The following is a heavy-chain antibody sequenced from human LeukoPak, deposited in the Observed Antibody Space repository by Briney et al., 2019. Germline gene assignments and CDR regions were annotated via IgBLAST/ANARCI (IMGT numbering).Heavy chain of an antibody. CDR1: GFTFDDYA. V-gene: IGHV3-9*01. CDR3: AKDAVVTAIRTYYFDY. J-gene: IGHJ4*02. D-gene: IGHD2-21*02. CDR2: ISWNSGSI. Sequence: GGSLRLSCAASGFTFDDYAMHWVRQAPGKGLEWVSGISWNSGSIGYADSVKGRFTISRDNAKNSLYLQMNSLRAEDTALYYCAKDAVVTAIRTYYFDYWGQGTLVTVSS.